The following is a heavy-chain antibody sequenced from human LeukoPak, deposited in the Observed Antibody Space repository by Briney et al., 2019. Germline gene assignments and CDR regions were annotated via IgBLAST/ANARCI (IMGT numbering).Heavy chain of an antibody. Sequence: GGSLRLSCAVSGFTLDDYGMSWVRQAPGKGLEWVSGINWNGRITGYVDSVKGRFTISRDNAKNSLYLQMNSLRAEDTAVYYCARGLEYSSSSRGDYWGQGTLVTVSS. CDR1: GFTLDDYG. V-gene: IGHV3-20*04. CDR2: INWNGRIT. D-gene: IGHD6-13*01. J-gene: IGHJ4*02. CDR3: ARGLEYSSSSRGDY.